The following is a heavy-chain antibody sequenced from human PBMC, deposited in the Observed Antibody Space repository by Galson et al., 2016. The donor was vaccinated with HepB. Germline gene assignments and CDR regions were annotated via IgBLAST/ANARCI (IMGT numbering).Heavy chain of an antibody. V-gene: IGHV4-31*03. D-gene: IGHD3-16*01. CDR1: GGSISNADVH. Sequence: TLSLTCSVSGGSISNADVHWSWIRQHPERGLEWIGHIFYTGTFYYNPSLRSRVVLSVDTSRSQFSLIVRSVTAADTALYYCARDTSLGGFDSWGRGTLVTVSS. CDR3: ARDTSLGGFDS. CDR2: IFYTGTF. J-gene: IGHJ4*02.